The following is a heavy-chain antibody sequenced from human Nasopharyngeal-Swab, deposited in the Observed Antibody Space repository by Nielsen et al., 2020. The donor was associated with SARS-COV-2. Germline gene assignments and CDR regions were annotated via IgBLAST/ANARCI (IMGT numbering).Heavy chain of an antibody. Sequence: ASVKVSCKASGYTFTSYYMHWMRQAPGQGLEWMGIINPSGGSTSYAQKFQGRVTITADKSTSTAYMELSSLRSEDTAVYYCARNRGDSSSWYVYYYGMDVWGQGTTVTVSS. V-gene: IGHV1-46*01. J-gene: IGHJ6*02. CDR2: INPSGGST. D-gene: IGHD6-13*01. CDR3: ARNRGDSSSWYVYYYGMDV. CDR1: GYTFTSYY.